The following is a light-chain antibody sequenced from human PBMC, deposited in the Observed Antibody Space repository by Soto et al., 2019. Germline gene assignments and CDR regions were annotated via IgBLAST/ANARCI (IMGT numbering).Light chain of an antibody. Sequence: QSALTQPASVSGSPGQSITISCTGTSSDVGGYNFVSWYQHHPGKAPKLMIYEVVNRPSGISNRFSGSKSGNTASLTISGLQAEDEADYYCTSYTSISPLVFGTGTKVTVL. V-gene: IGLV2-14*01. J-gene: IGLJ1*01. CDR1: SSDVGGYNF. CDR2: EVV. CDR3: TSYTSISPLV.